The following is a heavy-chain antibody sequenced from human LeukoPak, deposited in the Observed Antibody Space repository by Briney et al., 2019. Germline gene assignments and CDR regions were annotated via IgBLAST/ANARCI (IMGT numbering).Heavy chain of an antibody. D-gene: IGHD5-18*01. Sequence: GGSLRLSCEASGFTFGSHAMYWVRQAPGKGLEWVAGIFGSGGSPHYADSVKGRFTISRDNSRNTVYLQINSLRAEGTAVYYCGKTTVGYSSGQKPAWPVDYWGQGTLVTVSS. J-gene: IGHJ4*02. CDR2: IFGSGGSP. V-gene: IGHV3-23*01. CDR1: GFTFGSHA. CDR3: GKTTVGYSSGQKPAWPVDY.